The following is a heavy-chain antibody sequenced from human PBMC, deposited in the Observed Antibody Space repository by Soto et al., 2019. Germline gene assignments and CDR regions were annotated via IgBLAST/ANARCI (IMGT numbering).Heavy chain of an antibody. CDR2: ISWDGGST. CDR3: ARVPSSGWPYFFDY. D-gene: IGHD6-19*01. Sequence: GGSLRLSCAASGFTFDDYTMHWVRQAPGKGLEWVSLISWDGGSTYYADSVKGRFTISGDNSKNSLYLQMSSLRAEATAVYYCARVPSSGWPYFFDYWGLGTLVTVSS. J-gene: IGHJ4*02. CDR1: GFTFDDYT. V-gene: IGHV3-43*01.